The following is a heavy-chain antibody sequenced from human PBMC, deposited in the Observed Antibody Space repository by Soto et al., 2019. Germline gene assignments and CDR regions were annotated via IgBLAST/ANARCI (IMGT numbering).Heavy chain of an antibody. CDR3: ARHLGEGYFDY. J-gene: IGHJ4*02. CDR1: GGSISSGGYS. V-gene: IGHV4-39*01. CDR2: IYYSGST. Sequence: PSETLSLTCAVSGGSISSGGYSWGWVRRPPGKGLEWIGSIYYSGSTYYNPSLKSRVTISVDTSKNHFSLKLSSVTAADTAVYYCARHLGEGYFDYWGQGTLVTVSS.